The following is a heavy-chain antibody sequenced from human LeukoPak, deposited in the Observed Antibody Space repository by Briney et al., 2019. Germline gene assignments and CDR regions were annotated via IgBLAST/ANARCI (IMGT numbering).Heavy chain of an antibody. CDR3: AKSHSSGWYAPYYFDY. J-gene: IGHJ4*02. V-gene: IGHV3-9*03. CDR2: ISWNSGSI. D-gene: IGHD6-19*01. CDR1: GFTFADYA. Sequence: GGSLRPSCAASGFTFADYAMHWVRQAPGKGLEWVSGISWNSGSIGYADSVKGRFTISRDNAKNSLYLQMNSLRAEDMALYYCAKSHSSGWYAPYYFDYWGQGTLVTVSS.